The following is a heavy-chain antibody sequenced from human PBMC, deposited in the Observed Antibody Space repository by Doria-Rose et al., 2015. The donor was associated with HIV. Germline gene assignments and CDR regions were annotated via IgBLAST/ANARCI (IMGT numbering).Heavy chain of an antibody. CDR2: IFSDDER. Sequence: QESGPVLVKPTETLTLTCTVSGVSLSSPGMGVSWIRQPPGKALEWLANIFSDDERSYKTSLKSRLTISRGTSKSHVVLTMTDTDPVDTATYYCARIKSSRWYHKYYFDFWGQGTLVIVSA. J-gene: IGHJ4*02. CDR1: GVSLSSPGMG. CDR3: ARIKSSRWYHKYYFDF. D-gene: IGHD6-13*01. V-gene: IGHV2-26*01.